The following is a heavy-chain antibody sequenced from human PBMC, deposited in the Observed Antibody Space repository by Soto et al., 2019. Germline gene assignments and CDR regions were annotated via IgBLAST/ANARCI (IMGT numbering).Heavy chain of an antibody. J-gene: IGHJ5*02. CDR2: IYYSRNT. CDR1: GGSVSSADYY. CDR3: ARIPVDTSMIYWLDP. Sequence: SGTLSLTCAVPGGSVSSADYYWSWIRQPPGKGLEWIGYIYYSRNTNYNPSIKSRVIISVDTSKTLFSLKLTSVTAADTAVYYCARIPVDTSMIYWLDPWGQGTLVTVSS. V-gene: IGHV4-61*08. D-gene: IGHD5-18*01.